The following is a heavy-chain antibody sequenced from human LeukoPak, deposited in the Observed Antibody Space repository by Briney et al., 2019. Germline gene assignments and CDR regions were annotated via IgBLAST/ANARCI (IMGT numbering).Heavy chain of an antibody. CDR1: GFTFSDYY. CDR3: ARALVVPAAWDYYYMDV. J-gene: IGHJ6*03. V-gene: IGHV3-11*04. Sequence: GGSLRLSCAASGFTFSDYYMSWIRQAPGKGLEWVSYISSSSSTIYYADSVKGRFTISRDNAKNSLYLQMNSLRAEDTAVYYCARALVVPAAWDYYYMDVWGKGTTVTVSS. D-gene: IGHD2-2*01. CDR2: ISSSSSTI.